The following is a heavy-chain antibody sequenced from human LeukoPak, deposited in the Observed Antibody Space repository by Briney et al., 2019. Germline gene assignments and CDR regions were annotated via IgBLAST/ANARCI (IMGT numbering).Heavy chain of an antibody. Sequence: GGSLRLSCVASGFPFSSYWMTWVRQAPGKGLEWVANIKQDGSKKSYVDSVKGRFTITRDNAKNSLYLQMNSLRAEDTAIYYCTRVGYIDEGIDYWGQGTLVTVSS. CDR1: GFPFSSYW. J-gene: IGHJ4*02. V-gene: IGHV3-7*04. CDR3: TRVGYIDEGIDY. D-gene: IGHD5-24*01. CDR2: IKQDGSKK.